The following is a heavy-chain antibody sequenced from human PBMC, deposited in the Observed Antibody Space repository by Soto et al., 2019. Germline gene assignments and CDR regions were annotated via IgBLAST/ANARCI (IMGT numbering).Heavy chain of an antibody. CDR2: IYYSGST. J-gene: IGHJ4*02. V-gene: IGHV4-59*01. D-gene: IGHD3-10*01. CDR3: ARGAYGSGSYPFDY. CDR1: GCSISSYY. Sequence: PSETPSLTCTVSGCSISSYYWSWIRQPPGKGLEWIGYIYYSGSTNYNPSLKSRVTISVDTSKNQFSLKLSSVTAADTAVYYCARGAYGSGSYPFDYWGQGTPVTVSS.